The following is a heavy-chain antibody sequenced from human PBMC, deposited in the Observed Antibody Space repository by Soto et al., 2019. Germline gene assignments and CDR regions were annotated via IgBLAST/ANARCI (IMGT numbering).Heavy chain of an antibody. CDR2: IYPGDSDT. J-gene: IGHJ6*03. Sequence: GESLKISCKGSGYSFTSYWIGWVRQMPGKGLEWMGIIYPGDSDTRYSPSFQGQVTISADKSISTAYLQWSSLKASDTAMYYCARLSRQDYYYYYMDVWGKGTTVTVSS. CDR1: GYSFTSYW. CDR3: ARLSRQDYYYYYMDV. V-gene: IGHV5-51*01.